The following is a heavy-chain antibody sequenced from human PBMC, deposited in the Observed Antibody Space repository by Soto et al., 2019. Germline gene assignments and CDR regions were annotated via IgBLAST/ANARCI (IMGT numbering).Heavy chain of an antibody. V-gene: IGHV3-64*01. CDR2: ISSNGGST. D-gene: IGHD1-26*01. CDR1: GSTFSSYA. Sequence: PGGSLRHSCASSGSTFSSYAMHLVRQAPGKGLEYVSAISSNGGSTYYANSVKGRFTISRDNAKNSLFLQMNSLRVEDTAVYYCAREPSGVDSWGQGTQVTVSS. CDR3: AREPSGVDS. J-gene: IGHJ4*02.